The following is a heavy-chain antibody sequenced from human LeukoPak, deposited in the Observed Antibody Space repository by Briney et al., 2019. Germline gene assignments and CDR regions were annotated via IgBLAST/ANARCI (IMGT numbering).Heavy chain of an antibody. V-gene: IGHV3-11*01. CDR2: ISSSGSTI. CDR3: ASGRTYDFWSGSNWFDP. J-gene: IGHJ5*02. Sequence: GGSLRLSCAASGFTFSDYYMSWIRQAPGKGLKWVSYISSSGSTIYYADSVKGRFTISRDNAKNSLYLQMNSLRAEDTAVYYCASGRTYDFWSGSNWFDPWGQGTLVTVSS. D-gene: IGHD3-3*01. CDR1: GFTFSDYY.